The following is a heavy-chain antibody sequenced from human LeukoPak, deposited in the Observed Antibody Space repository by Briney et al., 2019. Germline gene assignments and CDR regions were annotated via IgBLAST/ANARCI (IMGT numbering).Heavy chain of an antibody. D-gene: IGHD4-17*01. Sequence: GGSLRLSCSASGFTFSSYAMHWVRQAPGKGLEYVSAISSNGGSTYYADSVKGRFTISRNNPKNSLYLQMNSLRAEDTAVYYCARNRGDPSYFDYWGQGTLVTVSS. CDR2: ISSNGGST. V-gene: IGHV3-64*04. J-gene: IGHJ4*02. CDR3: ARNRGDPSYFDY. CDR1: GFTFSSYA.